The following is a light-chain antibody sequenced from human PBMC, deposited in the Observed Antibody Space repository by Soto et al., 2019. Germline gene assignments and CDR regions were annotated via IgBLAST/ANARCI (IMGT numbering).Light chain of an antibody. CDR3: QQYGRTAWT. Sequence: DIVLAQSPGTLSLSPGERATLSCRASQSVSSNYVAWYQQKPGQAPRLLIYGASSRATGIPYRFSGSGAGTDFTLTISNLEPEDVLVYYCQQYGRTAWTFGQGTKVEIK. CDR2: GAS. J-gene: IGKJ1*01. V-gene: IGKV3-20*01. CDR1: QSVSSNY.